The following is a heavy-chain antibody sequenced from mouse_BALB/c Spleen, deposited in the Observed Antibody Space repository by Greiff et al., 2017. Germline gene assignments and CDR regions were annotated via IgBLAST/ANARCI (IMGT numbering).Heavy chain of an antibody. J-gene: IGHJ1*01. V-gene: IGHV2-2*02. Sequence: QVQLKQSGPGLVQPSQSLSITCTVSGFSLTSYGVHWVRQSPGKGLEWLGVIWSGGSTDYNAAFISRLSISKDNSKSQVFFKMNSLQANDTAIYYCALITTATEYFDVWGAGTTVTVSS. CDR3: ALITTATEYFDV. CDR2: IWSGGST. D-gene: IGHD1-2*01. CDR1: GFSLTSYG.